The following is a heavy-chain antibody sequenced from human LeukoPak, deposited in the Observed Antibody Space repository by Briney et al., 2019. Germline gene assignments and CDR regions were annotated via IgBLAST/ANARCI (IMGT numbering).Heavy chain of an antibody. Sequence: GGSLRLSCAASGFTFSSYAMHWVREAPGKGVEGGAVISYDGSNKYYADTVEGRFTISRDNSKTTLYLQMNSLRAEDTAMYYCARENGASIVGATEDAFDIWGQGTMVTVSS. J-gene: IGHJ3*02. CDR2: ISYDGSNK. V-gene: IGHV3-30*01. D-gene: IGHD1-26*01. CDR3: ARENGASIVGATEDAFDI. CDR1: GFTFSSYA.